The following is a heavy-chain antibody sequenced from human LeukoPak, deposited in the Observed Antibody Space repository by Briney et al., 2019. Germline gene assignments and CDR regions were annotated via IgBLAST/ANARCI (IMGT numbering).Heavy chain of an antibody. V-gene: IGHV3-7*05. J-gene: IGHJ3*02. CDR2: IQDGSDK. CDR3: ARCFDI. CDR1: GITFNTYW. Sequence: GGSLRLSCAASGITFNTYWLSWVRQAPGKGLEWVANIQDGSDKYYVDSVKGRFTISRDNAKNSLYLQMNSLRAEDTAVYYCARCFDIWGQGTMVTVSS.